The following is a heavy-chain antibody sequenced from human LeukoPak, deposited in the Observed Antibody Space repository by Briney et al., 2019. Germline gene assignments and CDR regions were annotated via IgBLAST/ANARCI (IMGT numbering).Heavy chain of an antibody. D-gene: IGHD3-22*01. CDR3: AKDYYDSSGDDY. V-gene: IGHV3-23*01. Sequence: GGSLRLSCAASGFTFSSYAMSWVRQAPGKGLEWVSGISGSGDNTYYADSVKGRFTISRDNSKNTLYLQMNSLRAEDTAVYYCAKDYYDSSGDDYWGQGTLVTVSS. CDR2: ISGSGDNT. J-gene: IGHJ4*02. CDR1: GFTFSSYA.